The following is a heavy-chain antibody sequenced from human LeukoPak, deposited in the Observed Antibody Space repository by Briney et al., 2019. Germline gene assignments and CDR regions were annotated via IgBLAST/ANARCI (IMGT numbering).Heavy chain of an antibody. D-gene: IGHD6-25*01. Sequence: GGSLRLSCAASGFTFSSYAMSWVRQAPGKGLEWVSAISGSGGSTYYADSVKGRFTISRDNSKNTLYLQMNSLRAEDTAVYYCARALISSGWRTWATYYYYGMDVWGKGTTVTVSS. CDR2: ISGSGGST. CDR3: ARALISSGWRTWATYYYYGMDV. V-gene: IGHV3-23*01. J-gene: IGHJ6*04. CDR1: GFTFSSYA.